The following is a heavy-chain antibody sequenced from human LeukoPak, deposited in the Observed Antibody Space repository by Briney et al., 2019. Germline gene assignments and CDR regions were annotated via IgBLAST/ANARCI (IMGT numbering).Heavy chain of an antibody. CDR1: GFTFSSYA. J-gene: IGHJ3*02. V-gene: IGHV3-21*01. Sequence: PGGSLRLSCAASGFTFSSYAMSWVRQAPGKGLEWVSSVSSSGRHMYYADSVKGRFTISGDNAKNSLYLQMNSLRAEDTAVYYCGRVKEASAFDIWGQGTMVTVSS. D-gene: IGHD5-12*01. CDR3: GRVKEASAFDI. CDR2: VSSSGRHM.